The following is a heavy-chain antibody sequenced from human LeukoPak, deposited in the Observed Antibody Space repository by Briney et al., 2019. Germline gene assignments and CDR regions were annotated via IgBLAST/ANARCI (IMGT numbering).Heavy chain of an antibody. CDR1: GGSISSYY. D-gene: IGHD2-8*01. CDR2: IYTSGST. CDR3: ARVFGGYCTNGVCTNWFDP. J-gene: IGHJ5*02. V-gene: IGHV4-4*08. Sequence: SETLSLTCTVSGGSISSYYWSWIRQPPGKGLEWIGRIYTSGSTNYNPSLKSRVTISVDTSKNQFSLKLSSVTAADTAVYYCARVFGGYCTNGVCTNWFDPWGQGTLVTVSS.